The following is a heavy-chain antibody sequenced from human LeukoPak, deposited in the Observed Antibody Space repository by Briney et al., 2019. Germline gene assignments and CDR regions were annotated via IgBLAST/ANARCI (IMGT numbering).Heavy chain of an antibody. Sequence: GGSLRLSCAASGFNFANHAMSWVRQTPGKGLEWVSAISGGGDITYYADSVRGRFTISRDNSKNTLYLQMNSLRAEDTAVYYCAKESAYCGSDCRSLSDYWGQGTLVTVSS. CDR3: AKESAYCGSDCRSLSDY. J-gene: IGHJ4*02. CDR1: GFNFANHA. D-gene: IGHD2-21*02. V-gene: IGHV3-23*01. CDR2: ISGGGDIT.